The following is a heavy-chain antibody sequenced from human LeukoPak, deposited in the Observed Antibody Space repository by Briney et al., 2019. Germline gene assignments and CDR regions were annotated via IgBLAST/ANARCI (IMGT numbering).Heavy chain of an antibody. CDR3: ARDLNIVVASGYFDL. J-gene: IGHJ2*01. Sequence: ASVKVSCKASGYIFTSYYMHWVRQAPGQGLEWMGIINPSGGSTSYAQKFQGRVTMTRDTSTSTVYMELSSLRSEDTAVYYCARDLNIVVASGYFDLWGRGTLVTVSS. D-gene: IGHD2-2*01. CDR2: INPSGGST. CDR1: GYIFTSYY. V-gene: IGHV1-46*01.